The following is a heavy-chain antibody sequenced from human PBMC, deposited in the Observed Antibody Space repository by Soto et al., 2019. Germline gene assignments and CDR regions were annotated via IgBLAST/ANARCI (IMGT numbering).Heavy chain of an antibody. D-gene: IGHD2-21*02. Sequence: XECLSLSSAASGFNFSNHWMHWVRQRPAEGLVWVSRITSDGKSKAYAESVKGRFAISRDNAKNTLYLQMNGLTAEDTAVYYCARESGDWPLNWFDPWGQGTLVTVSS. J-gene: IGHJ5*02. CDR2: ITSDGKSK. CDR1: GFNFSNHW. V-gene: IGHV3-74*01. CDR3: ARESGDWPLNWFDP.